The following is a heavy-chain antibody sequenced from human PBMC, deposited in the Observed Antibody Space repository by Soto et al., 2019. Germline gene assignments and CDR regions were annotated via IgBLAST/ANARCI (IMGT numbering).Heavy chain of an antibody. CDR3: VGEVGVRSFGN. J-gene: IGHJ4*02. Sequence: QVQLVESGGGVVQPGTSLRLSCAASGFTFSSHAMHWARQAPGKGLEWVAVISYDGSSKNHADSVKGRFTISRDNSMNTPYLHMDSLRPEDTAVYYCVGEVGVRSFGNWGQGTLVTVSS. CDR1: GFTFSSHA. D-gene: IGHD2-15*01. CDR2: ISYDGSSK. V-gene: IGHV3-30*04.